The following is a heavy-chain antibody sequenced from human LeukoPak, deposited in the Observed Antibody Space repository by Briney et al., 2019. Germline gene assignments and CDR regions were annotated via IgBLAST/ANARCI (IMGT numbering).Heavy chain of an antibody. D-gene: IGHD5-18*01. J-gene: IGHJ3*02. Sequence: ASVKVSCKASGYSFTGYYMHWVRQAPGQGLEWMGWIHPNTGGTNYAQKFQGRVTITADESTSTAYMELSSLRSEDTAVYYCARPGKDTAMVTSAFDIWGQGTMVTVSS. CDR1: GYSFTGYY. CDR3: ARPGKDTAMVTSAFDI. V-gene: IGHV1-2*02. CDR2: IHPNTGGT.